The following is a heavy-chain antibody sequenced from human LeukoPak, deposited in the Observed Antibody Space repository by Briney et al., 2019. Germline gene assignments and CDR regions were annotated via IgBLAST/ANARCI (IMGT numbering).Heavy chain of an antibody. Sequence: SVKVSCKASGGTFSSYTISWVRQAPGQGLEWMGRIIPILGIANYAQKFQGRVTITADKSTSTAYMERSSLRSEDTAVYFCARGPGIAAAGTHYFDYWGQGNLVTVSS. CDR2: IIPILGIA. CDR1: GGTFSSYT. CDR3: ARGPGIAAAGTHYFDY. V-gene: IGHV1-69*02. J-gene: IGHJ4*02. D-gene: IGHD6-13*01.